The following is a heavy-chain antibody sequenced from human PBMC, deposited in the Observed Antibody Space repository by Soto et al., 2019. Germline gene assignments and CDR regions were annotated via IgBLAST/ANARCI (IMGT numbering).Heavy chain of an antibody. D-gene: IGHD3-22*01. CDR3: ARGSGYYYWDDC. CDR2: ISAYNGNT. Sequence: ASVKVSCKASGYTFTSYGISWVRQAPGQGLEWMGWISAYNGNTNYAQKLQGRVTITRDTSASTAYMELSSLRSEDTAVYYCARGSGYYYWDDCWGQGTLVTVSS. CDR1: GYTFTSYG. V-gene: IGHV1-18*01. J-gene: IGHJ4*02.